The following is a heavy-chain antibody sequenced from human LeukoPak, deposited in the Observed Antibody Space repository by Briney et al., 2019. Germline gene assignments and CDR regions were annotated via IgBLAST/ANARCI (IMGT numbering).Heavy chain of an antibody. CDR2: IYYSGST. CDR1: GGSISSSSYY. J-gene: IGHJ4*02. CDR3: ARQGAFNY. D-gene: IGHD3-16*01. Sequence: SETLSLTCTVSGGSISSSSYYWGWIRQPPGKGLEWIGSIYYSGSTYYNPSLKSRVTISVDTSKNQFSLKLSSVTAADTAVYYCARQGAFNYWGQGTLVTVSS. V-gene: IGHV4-39*01.